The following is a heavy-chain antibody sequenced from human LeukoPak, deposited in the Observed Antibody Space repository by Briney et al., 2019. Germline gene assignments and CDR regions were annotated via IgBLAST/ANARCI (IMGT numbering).Heavy chain of an antibody. Sequence: ASVKVSCKASGYTFTSYYMHWVRQAPGQGLEWMGIINPSGGSTSYAQKFQGRVTMTRDTSTSTAYMELSSLRSEDTAVYYCARLSTSCYDAFDIWDQGTMVTVSS. CDR1: GYTFTSYY. CDR3: ARLSTSCYDAFDI. J-gene: IGHJ3*02. CDR2: INPSGGST. V-gene: IGHV1-46*01. D-gene: IGHD2-2*01.